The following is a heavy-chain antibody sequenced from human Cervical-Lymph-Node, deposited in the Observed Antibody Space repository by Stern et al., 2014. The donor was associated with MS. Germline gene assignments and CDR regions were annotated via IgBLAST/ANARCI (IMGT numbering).Heavy chain of an antibody. D-gene: IGHD3-22*01. V-gene: IGHV5-51*03. Sequence: VQLGQSGAEVKKPGESLKISCKASGYSFTSYWIAWVRQMPGKGLEWMGIIYPADSETKYSPSFQGQVTISADKSITTAYLQWSSLKASDTAMYYCARADYDTSGFSDFWGQGTLVTVSS. J-gene: IGHJ4*02. CDR1: GYSFTSYW. CDR3: ARADYDTSGFSDF. CDR2: IYPADSET.